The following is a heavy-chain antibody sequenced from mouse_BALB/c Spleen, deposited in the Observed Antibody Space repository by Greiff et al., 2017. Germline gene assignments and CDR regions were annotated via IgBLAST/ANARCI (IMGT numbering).Heavy chain of an antibody. CDR2: INPSTGYT. V-gene: IGHV1-7*01. D-gene: IGHD1-2*01. J-gene: IGHJ4*01. CDR1: GYTFTSYW. CDR3: ARSITTAYAMDY. Sequence: VQLQESGAELAKPGASVKMSCKASGYTFTSYWMHWVKQRPGQGLEWIGYINPSTGYTEYNQKFKDKATLTADKSSSTAYMQLSSLTSEDSAVYYCARSITTAYAMDYWGQGTSVTVSS.